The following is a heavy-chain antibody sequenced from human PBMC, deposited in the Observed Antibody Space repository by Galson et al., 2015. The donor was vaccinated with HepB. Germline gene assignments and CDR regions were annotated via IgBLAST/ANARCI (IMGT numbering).Heavy chain of an antibody. CDR3: AHRRVGDTTSSDY. D-gene: IGHD1-26*01. CDR1: GFSLSTNGVG. V-gene: IGHV2-5*02. J-gene: IGHJ4*02. CDR2: IFWDDDA. Sequence: PALVKPTQTLTLTCTVSGFSLSTNGVGVGWIRQPPGQALEWLGLIFWDDDARYSPSLKSRLTITKDTSKNQVVLTLTNMAPVDTATYYCAHRRVGDTTSSDYWGLGTLVTVSS.